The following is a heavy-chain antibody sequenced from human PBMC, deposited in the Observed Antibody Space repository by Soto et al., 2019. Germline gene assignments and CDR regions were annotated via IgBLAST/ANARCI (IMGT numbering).Heavy chain of an antibody. V-gene: IGHV5-51*01. J-gene: IGHJ6*02. CDR2: IYPGDSDT. CDR3: ARHGIVTGINDYGMDV. CDR1: RYTFTSYW. D-gene: IGHD3-9*01. Sequence: GECLKISCNGSRYTFTSYWIGWVRQMPGKGLEWMGIIYPGDSDTRYSPSFQGQVTISADKSISTAYLQWSSLKASDTAMYYCARHGIVTGINDYGMDVWGQGTTVTVSS.